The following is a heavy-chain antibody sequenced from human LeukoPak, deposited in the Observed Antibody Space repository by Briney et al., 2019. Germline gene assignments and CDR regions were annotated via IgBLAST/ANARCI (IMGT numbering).Heavy chain of an antibody. CDR2: LSVYNGHT. J-gene: IGHJ4*02. Sequence: ASVKVSCKASGYSFNSYGIGWVRQAPGQGLEWMGWLSVYNGHTSYAQKFQGVFTMTTDTSTDTAYMELRGLRSDDTAVYYCARLLVTEYKSGWYGHNFDHWGQGTQVTVSS. V-gene: IGHV1-18*01. CDR3: ARLLVTEYKSGWYGHNFDH. D-gene: IGHD6-13*01. CDR1: GYSFNSYG.